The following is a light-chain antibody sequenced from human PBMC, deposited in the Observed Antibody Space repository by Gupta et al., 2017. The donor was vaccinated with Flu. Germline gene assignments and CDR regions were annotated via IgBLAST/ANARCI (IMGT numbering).Light chain of an antibody. V-gene: IGLV2-14*01. CDR2: EVS. CDR3: SSYTSSSTLVV. Sequence: QSALTQPASVSGSPGQSITVSCIGTSSDVGGYNYVSWYQQHPGKVPKLMIYEVSNRPSGVSNRFSGSKSGNTASLTIAGLQAEDEADYYCSSYTSSSTLVVFGGGTKLTVL. CDR1: SSDVGGYNY. J-gene: IGLJ2*01.